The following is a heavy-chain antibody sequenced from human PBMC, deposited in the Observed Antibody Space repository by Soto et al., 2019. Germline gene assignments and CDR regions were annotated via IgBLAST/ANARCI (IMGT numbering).Heavy chain of an antibody. Sequence: KTGGSLRLSCAASGVTFSNAWINWVRQAPGKGLEWVGRIKSKTDGGTTDYAEPVKGRFAISRDDSNNMVYLQMNSLKIEDTAVYYCTTDSYSTIIIVRFDYWGHGTLVTVSS. V-gene: IGHV3-15*07. D-gene: IGHD3-22*01. CDR3: TTDSYSTIIIVRFDY. CDR2: IKSKTDGGTT. J-gene: IGHJ4*01. CDR1: GVTFSNAW.